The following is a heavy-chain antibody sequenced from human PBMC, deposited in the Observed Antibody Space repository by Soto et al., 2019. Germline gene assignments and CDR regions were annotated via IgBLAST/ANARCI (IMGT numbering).Heavy chain of an antibody. CDR1: GFTFSSYA. V-gene: IGHV3-23*01. Sequence: GGSLRLSCAASGFTFSSYAMSWVCQAPGKGLEWVSSISSSGGNTYYPESVKGRFTISRDNSKNTLYLQMNSLRAEDTAVYYCAKGRLDGSRCNGGRCSVYFALDVWGQGTTVTVSS. D-gene: IGHD2-15*01. J-gene: IGHJ6*02. CDR2: ISSSGGNT. CDR3: AKGRLDGSRCNGGRCSVYFALDV.